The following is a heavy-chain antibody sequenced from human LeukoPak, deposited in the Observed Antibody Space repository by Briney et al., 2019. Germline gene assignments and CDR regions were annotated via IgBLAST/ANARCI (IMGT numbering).Heavy chain of an antibody. V-gene: IGHV3-23*01. CDR1: GFTFSSYA. CDR3: AKDQVPAAHSGSHGIWNY. Sequence: GGSLRLSCAASGFTFSSYAMSWVRQAPGKGLEWVSAISGSGGSTYYADSVKGRFTISRDDSKNTLYLQMNSLRAEDTAVYYCAKDQVPAAHSGSHGIWNYWGQGTLVTVSS. CDR2: ISGSGGST. D-gene: IGHD2-2*01. J-gene: IGHJ4*02.